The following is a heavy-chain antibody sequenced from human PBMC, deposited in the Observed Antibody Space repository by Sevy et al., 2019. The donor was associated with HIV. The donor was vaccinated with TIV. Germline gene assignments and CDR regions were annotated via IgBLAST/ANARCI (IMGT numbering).Heavy chain of an antibody. CDR1: GGSIKYYY. J-gene: IGHJ5*02. CDR3: ASHEDWGSSSWFRFDP. Sequence: SETLSLTCSVSGGSIKYYYWSWIRQPPGKGLEWIGNIFYSGSANYNPSLKSRVTTSVDTSKNQFSLRLNSVTAADTAVYYCASHEDWGSSSWFRFDPWGQGTLVTVSS. CDR2: IFYSGSA. D-gene: IGHD6-13*01. V-gene: IGHV4-59*01.